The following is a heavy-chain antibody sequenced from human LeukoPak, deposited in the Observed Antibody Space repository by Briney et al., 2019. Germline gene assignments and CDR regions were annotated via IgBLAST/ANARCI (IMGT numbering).Heavy chain of an antibody. J-gene: IGHJ4*02. CDR3: ARGLVVVPAAILAVAGSFDY. D-gene: IGHD2-2*02. CDR2: MNPNSGNT. V-gene: IGHV1-8*01. Sequence: ASVKVSCKASGYTFTSYDINWVRQATGQGLEWMGWMNPNSGNTGYARKFQGRVTMTRDTSTSTVYTELSSLRSEDTAVYYCARGLVVVPAAILAVAGSFDYWGQGTLVTVSS. CDR1: GYTFTSYD.